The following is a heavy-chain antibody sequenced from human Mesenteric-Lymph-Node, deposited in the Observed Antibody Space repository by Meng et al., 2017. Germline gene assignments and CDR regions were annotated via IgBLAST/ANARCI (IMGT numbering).Heavy chain of an antibody. J-gene: IGHJ4*02. CDR3: ATSSNGFPD. CDR1: GYTFTGYY. D-gene: IGHD6-19*01. CDR2: MSPHSGYT. V-gene: IGHV1-8*03. Sequence: ASVKVSCKASGYTFTGYYMHWVRQATGQGLEWMGWMSPHSGYTGYAPMFQGRLTITRNTSISTVYMELSNLRSDDTAVYYCATSSNGFPDWGQGRLVIVPQ.